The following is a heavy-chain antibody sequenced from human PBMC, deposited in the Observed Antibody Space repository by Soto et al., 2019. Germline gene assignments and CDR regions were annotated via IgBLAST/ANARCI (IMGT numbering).Heavy chain of an antibody. Sequence: PVGSLRLSCAASGLRFSTYDMTWVRQAPGRGLEWVSSITSGSSVSFYADSVKGRFTISRDNAKNSLYLQMNSMRAEDTAVYYCATYTGNTRDHWGQGTLVTVSS. D-gene: IGHD5-12*01. V-gene: IGHV3-21*01. CDR3: ATYTGNTRDH. CDR2: ITSGSSVS. CDR1: GLRFSTYD. J-gene: IGHJ4*02.